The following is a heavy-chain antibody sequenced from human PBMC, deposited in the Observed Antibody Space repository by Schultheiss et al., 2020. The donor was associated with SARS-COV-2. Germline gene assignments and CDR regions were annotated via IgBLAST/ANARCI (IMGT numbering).Heavy chain of an antibody. Sequence: GSLRLSCAVYGGSFSGYYWSWIRQPPGKGLEWIGYVFYSGSTNYNPSLKSRVTISVDTSKNQFSLKLSSVTAADTAVYYCARGRAGDSSIRSPVMDVWGQGTTVTVSS. D-gene: IGHD6-13*01. CDR2: VFYSGST. CDR3: ARGRAGDSSIRSPVMDV. V-gene: IGHV4-34*12. CDR1: GGSFSGYY. J-gene: IGHJ6*02.